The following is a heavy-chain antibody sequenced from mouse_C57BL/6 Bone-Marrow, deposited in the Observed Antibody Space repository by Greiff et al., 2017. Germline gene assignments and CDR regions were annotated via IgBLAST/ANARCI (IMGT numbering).Heavy chain of an antibody. V-gene: IGHV5-17*01. CDR3: ARSYYYAMDY. J-gene: IGHJ4*01. CDR1: GFTFSDYG. CDR2: ISSGSSTI. Sequence: EVKLVESGGGLVKPGGSLKLSCAASGFTFSDYGMHWVRQAPEKGLEWVAYISSGSSTIYYADTVKGRCTISRDNAKNTLFLQMTSPRSEDTAMYYCARSYYYAMDYWCQGTSVTVSS.